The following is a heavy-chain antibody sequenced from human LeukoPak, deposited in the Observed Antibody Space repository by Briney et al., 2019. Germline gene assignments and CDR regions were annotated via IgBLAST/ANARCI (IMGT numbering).Heavy chain of an antibody. V-gene: IGHV4-59*01. CDR3: ARGIIVGATWGENDNWFDP. CDR2: IYYSGNT. CDR1: GDSISSYY. D-gene: IGHD1-26*01. J-gene: IGHJ5*02. Sequence: PSETLSLTCTVSGDSISSYYWSWIRQPPGKGLEWIGYIYYSGNTNYNPSLKSRVAISVDTSKNQFSLKLSSVTAADTAVYYCARGIIVGATWGENDNWFDPWGQGTLVTVSS.